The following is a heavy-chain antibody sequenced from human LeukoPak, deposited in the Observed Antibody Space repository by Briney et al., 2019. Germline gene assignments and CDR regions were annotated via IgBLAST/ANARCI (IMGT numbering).Heavy chain of an antibody. CDR2: IIPIFGTA. V-gene: IGHV1-69*06. J-gene: IGHJ4*02. CDR3: AYCGGDCYFDY. D-gene: IGHD2-21*02. Sequence: SVKVSCKASGGTFSSYAISWVRQAPGQGLEWMGRIIPIFGTANYAQMFRGRVTITADKSTSTAYMELSSLRSEDTSVYYCAYCGGDCYFDYWGQGTLVTVSS. CDR1: GGTFSSYA.